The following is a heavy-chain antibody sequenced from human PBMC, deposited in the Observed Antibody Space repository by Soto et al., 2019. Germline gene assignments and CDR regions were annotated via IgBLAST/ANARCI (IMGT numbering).Heavy chain of an antibody. V-gene: IGHV4-34*01. J-gene: IGHJ6*02. D-gene: IGHD3-10*01. CDR2: INHSGST. CDR3: ASAVIGRYYYYGMDV. Sequence: SETLSLTCAVYGGSFSGYYWSWIRQPPGKGLEWIGEINHSGSTNYNPSLKSRVTISVDTSKNQFSLKLSSVTAADTAVYYCASAVIGRYYYYGMDVWGQGTTVTVSS. CDR1: GGSFSGYY.